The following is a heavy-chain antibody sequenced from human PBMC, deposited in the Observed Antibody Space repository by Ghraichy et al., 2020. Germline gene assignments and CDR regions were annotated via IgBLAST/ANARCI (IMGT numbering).Heavy chain of an antibody. V-gene: IGHV1-2*02. Sequence: ASVKVSCKASGYTFTGYYMHWVRQAPGQGLEWMGWINPNSGGTNYAQKFQGRVTMTRDTSISTAYMELSRLRSDDTAVYYCAREASDSGYFGGPFDYWGQGTLFTVSA. J-gene: IGHJ4*02. CDR1: GYTFTGYY. CDR3: AREASDSGYFGGPFDY. D-gene: IGHD3-22*01. CDR2: INPNSGGT.